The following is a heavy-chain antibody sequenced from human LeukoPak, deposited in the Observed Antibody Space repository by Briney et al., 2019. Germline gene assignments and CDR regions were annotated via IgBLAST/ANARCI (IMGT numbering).Heavy chain of an antibody. CDR1: GGSISSYY. Sequence: SETLSLTCTVSGGSISSYYWSWLRQPAGKGLEWIGRIYTSGSTNYNPSLKSRVTMSVDTSKNQFSLKLSSVTAADTAVYYCARDRDSGFGEFNFDYWSQGTLVTVSS. D-gene: IGHD3-10*01. CDR2: IYTSGST. CDR3: ARDRDSGFGEFNFDY. V-gene: IGHV4-4*07. J-gene: IGHJ4*02.